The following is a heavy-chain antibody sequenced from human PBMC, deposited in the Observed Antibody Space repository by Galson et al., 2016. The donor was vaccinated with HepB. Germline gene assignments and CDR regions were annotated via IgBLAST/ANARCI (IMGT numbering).Heavy chain of an antibody. CDR2: IRSSSSTI. CDR3: ARDRVSGDFWSGYYTGIGMDV. V-gene: IGHV3-48*02. Sequence: QATGKGPEWVSYIRSSSSTIYYADSVKGRFTISRDNAKNSLYLQMNCLRDEDTAVYYCARDRVSGDFWSGYYTGIGMDVWGQGTTVTVSS. J-gene: IGHJ6*02. D-gene: IGHD3-3*01.